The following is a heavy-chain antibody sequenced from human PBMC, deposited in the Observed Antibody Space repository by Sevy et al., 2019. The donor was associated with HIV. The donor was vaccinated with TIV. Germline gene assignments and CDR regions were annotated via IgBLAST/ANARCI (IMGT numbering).Heavy chain of an antibody. CDR1: GFTFTYAR. Sequence: GGSLRLSCTASGFTFTYARMSWVRQAPGKGLEWVGRIKARADGGTADYAAPVKGRFTISRDDSKNTLYLQMNSLKIEDTAVYYCSTDPIIVLLVTDGMDVWGQGTTVTVSS. V-gene: IGHV3-15*01. CDR3: STDPIIVLLVTDGMDV. J-gene: IGHJ6*02. CDR2: IKARADGGTA. D-gene: IGHD2-8*01.